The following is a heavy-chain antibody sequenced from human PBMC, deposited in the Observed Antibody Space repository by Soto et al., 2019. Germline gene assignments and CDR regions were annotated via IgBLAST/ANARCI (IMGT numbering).Heavy chain of an antibody. Sequence: LQLQESGSGLVQPSQTLSLTCTASGGSISTYDYSWSWIRQPPGGGLEWIGSIYQTGRTYVIPSLHSRVTMSLDKSKNQFPLNLTAVTAADTALYYCAREMTIFGVAPGGGLDVWRQGITVTVSS. V-gene: IGHV4-30-2*01. J-gene: IGHJ6*02. CDR1: GGSISTYDYS. D-gene: IGHD3-3*01. CDR2: IYQTGRT. CDR3: AREMTIFGVAPGGGLDV.